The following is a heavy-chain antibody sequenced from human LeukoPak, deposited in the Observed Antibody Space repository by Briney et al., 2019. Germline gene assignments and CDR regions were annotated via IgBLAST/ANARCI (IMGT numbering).Heavy chain of an antibody. CDR1: GFTFSSYA. V-gene: IGHV3-23*01. CDR2: LSGSGGST. D-gene: IGHD3-3*01. Sequence: TGGSLRLSCAASGFTFSSYAMSWVRQAPGKGLEWVSSLSGSGGSTHYADSVRGRFTISRDNSKNTLYLQVNSLRAEDTAVYYCAKAAFWSHLDYWGQGTLVTVSS. CDR3: AKAAFWSHLDY. J-gene: IGHJ4*02.